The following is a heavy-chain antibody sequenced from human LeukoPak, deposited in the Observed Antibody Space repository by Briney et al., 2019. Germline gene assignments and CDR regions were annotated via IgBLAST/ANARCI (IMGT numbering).Heavy chain of an antibody. D-gene: IGHD5-12*01. J-gene: IGHJ6*03. Sequence: SETLSLTCAVYGGSFSGYYWSWIRQPPGKGLEWIGEINHSESTNYNPSLKSRVTISVDTSKNQFSLKLSSVTAADTAVYYCARLSRRATYYYYYMDVWGKGTTVTVSS. CDR3: ARLSRRATYYYYYMDV. CDR2: INHSEST. CDR1: GGSFSGYY. V-gene: IGHV4-34*01.